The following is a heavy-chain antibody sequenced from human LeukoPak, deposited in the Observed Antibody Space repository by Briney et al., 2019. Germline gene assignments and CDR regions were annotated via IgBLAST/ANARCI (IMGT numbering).Heavy chain of an antibody. D-gene: IGHD3-22*01. CDR1: GYTFTGYY. Sequence: ASVKVSCTASGYTFTGYYMHWVRQAPGQGLEWMGWINPNSGGTNYAQKFQGWVTMTRDTSISTAYMELSRLRSDDTAVYYCARGDPEYYYDSSGYYAYWGQGTLVTVSS. CDR2: INPNSGGT. J-gene: IGHJ4*02. V-gene: IGHV1-2*04. CDR3: ARGDPEYYYDSSGYYAY.